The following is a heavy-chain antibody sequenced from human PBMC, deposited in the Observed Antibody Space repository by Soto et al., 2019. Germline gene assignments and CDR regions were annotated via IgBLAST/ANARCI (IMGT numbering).Heavy chain of an antibody. CDR1: GYTFTSYG. V-gene: IGHV1-18*01. D-gene: IGHD4-17*01. Sequence: GASVKVSCKASGYTFTSYGISWVRQAPGQGLEWMGWISAYNGNTNYAQKFQGRVTITRDTSASTAYMELSSLRSEDTAVYYCASPGDYGFYYYYYMDVWGKGTTVTVSS. CDR2: ISAYNGNT. CDR3: ASPGDYGFYYYYYMDV. J-gene: IGHJ6*03.